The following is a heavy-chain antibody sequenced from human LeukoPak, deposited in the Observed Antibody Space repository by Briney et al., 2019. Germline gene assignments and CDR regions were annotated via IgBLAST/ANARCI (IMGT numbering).Heavy chain of an antibody. CDR1: GFTVSSNY. V-gene: IGHV3-66*01. CDR2: IYSGGGT. J-gene: IGHJ4*02. Sequence: GGSLRLSCAASGFTVSSNYMSWVRQVPGKGLEWVSVIYSGGGTYYADSVRGRFTIFRDNSRNTLYPQMNSLRAEDTAVYYCATIVPDVAATLTFDYWGQGTLVTVSS. D-gene: IGHD2-15*01. CDR3: ATIVPDVAATLTFDY.